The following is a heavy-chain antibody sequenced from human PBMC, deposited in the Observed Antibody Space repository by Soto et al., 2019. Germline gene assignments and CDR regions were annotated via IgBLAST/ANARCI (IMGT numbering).Heavy chain of an antibody. V-gene: IGHV3-23*01. D-gene: IGHD2-15*01. CDR2: VSSGGGT. J-gene: IGHJ4*02. Sequence: EVELLESGGGLVQPEGSLRLSCADSGFTFSTYAMGWVRQAPGKGLEWVSVVSSGGGTHYADSVKGRFTVSRDNSKNPLTLQMNSLRADDTAVYYCAKRRGAGGHFDYWGQGALVTVSS. CDR1: GFTFSTYA. CDR3: AKRRGAGGHFDY.